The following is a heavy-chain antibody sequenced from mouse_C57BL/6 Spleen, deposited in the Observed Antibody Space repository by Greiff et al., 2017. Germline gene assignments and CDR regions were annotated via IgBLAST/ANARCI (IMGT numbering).Heavy chain of an antibody. CDR3: ASFNYDFDY. Sequence: VQLQQSVAELVRPGASVKLSCTASGFNFKNTCMHWVKQRPEQGLEWIGRIDPANGNTKYAPKFQGKATITADTSSNTAYLQLSSLTSEDTAIYYGASFNYDFDYWGQGTTLTVSS. CDR1: GFNFKNTC. J-gene: IGHJ2*01. CDR2: IDPANGNT. V-gene: IGHV14-3*01. D-gene: IGHD2-1*01.